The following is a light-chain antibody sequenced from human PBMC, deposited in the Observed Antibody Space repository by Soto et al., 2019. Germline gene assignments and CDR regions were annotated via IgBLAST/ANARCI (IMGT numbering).Light chain of an antibody. Sequence: EIVLTQSPGTLSLSPGERATLSCRASQSVSSSYLAWYQQKPRQAPRLLIYGASSRATGIPDRFSGSGSGTDFTLTISRLEPEDFAVYYCQQYGSSPLFGPGPKVDIK. CDR2: GAS. CDR1: QSVSSSY. J-gene: IGKJ3*01. CDR3: QQYGSSPL. V-gene: IGKV3-20*01.